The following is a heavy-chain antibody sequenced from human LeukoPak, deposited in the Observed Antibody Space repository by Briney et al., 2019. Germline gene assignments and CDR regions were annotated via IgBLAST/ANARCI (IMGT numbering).Heavy chain of an antibody. Sequence: GGSLRLSCAASGFTFNSYAMSWVRQAPGKGLEWVSAISGSGGSTYYADSVKGRFTISRDTYKNTLYLQMNSLRAEDTAVYYCAKSPQYYYDSSGLDYWGQGTLVTVSS. CDR3: AKSPQYYYDSSGLDY. CDR2: ISGSGGST. CDR1: GFTFNSYA. J-gene: IGHJ4*02. D-gene: IGHD3-22*01. V-gene: IGHV3-23*01.